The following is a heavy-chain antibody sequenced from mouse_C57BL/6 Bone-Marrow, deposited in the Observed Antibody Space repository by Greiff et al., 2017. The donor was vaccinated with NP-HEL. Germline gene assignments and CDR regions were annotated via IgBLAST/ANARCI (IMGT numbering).Heavy chain of an antibody. CDR3: ARSTSSLYAMDY. V-gene: IGHV3-8*01. J-gene: IGHJ4*01. D-gene: IGHD1-1*01. Sequence: EVKLVESGPGLAKPSQTLSLTCSVTGYSITSDYWNWIRQFPGNKLEYMGYIRYSGSTYYNPSLKRRNAITRDTYKNQYYLQLNSVTTEDTATYYSARSTSSLYAMDYWGQGTSVTVSS. CDR2: IRYSGST. CDR1: GYSITSDY.